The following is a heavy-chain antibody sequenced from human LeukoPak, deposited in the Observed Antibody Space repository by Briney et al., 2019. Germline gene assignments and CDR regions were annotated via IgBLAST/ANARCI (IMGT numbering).Heavy chain of an antibody. CDR2: INTKTDGGAA. CDR1: GFTFSNAW. Sequence: PGGSLRLSCAASGFTFSNAWMSWVRQAPEKGLEWVCHINTKTDGGAADYAAPVRGRFTIARDDSKNTLHLQMNSLKTEDTGVYYCSTDQRGIAARIFYYYMDVWGKGTTVTASS. CDR3: STDQRGIAARIFYYYMDV. V-gene: IGHV3-15*01. J-gene: IGHJ6*03. D-gene: IGHD6-6*01.